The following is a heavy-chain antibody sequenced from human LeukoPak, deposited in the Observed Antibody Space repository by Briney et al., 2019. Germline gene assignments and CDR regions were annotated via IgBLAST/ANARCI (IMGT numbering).Heavy chain of an antibody. CDR1: GGTFSSYT. CDR3: ASTHCYGSGKDAFDI. Sequence: SVKVSCKASGGTFSSYTISWVRQAPGQGREWMGRIIPLLGIANYAQKFQGRVKITAHKSTSTAYVVLSSLRSEDTAVYYCASTHCYGSGKDAFDIWGQGTMVTVSS. J-gene: IGHJ3*02. D-gene: IGHD3-10*01. CDR2: IIPLLGIA. V-gene: IGHV1-69*02.